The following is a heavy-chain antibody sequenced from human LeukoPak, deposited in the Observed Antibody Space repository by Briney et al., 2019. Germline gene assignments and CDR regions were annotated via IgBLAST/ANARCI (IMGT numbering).Heavy chain of an antibody. CDR1: GFTFSSYA. D-gene: IGHD3-10*01. J-gene: IGHJ5*02. CDR3: AKDRMVRGVIEGNWFDP. Sequence: PGGSLRLSCAASGFTFSSYAMSWVRQAPGKGLEWVSAISGSGGSTYYADSVKGRFTISRDNSKNTLYLQMNSLRAEDTAVYYCAKDRMVRGVIEGNWFDPWGQGTLVTVSS. V-gene: IGHV3-23*01. CDR2: ISGSGGST.